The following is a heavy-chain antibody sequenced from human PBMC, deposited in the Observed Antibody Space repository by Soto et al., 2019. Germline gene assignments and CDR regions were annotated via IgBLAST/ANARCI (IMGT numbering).Heavy chain of an antibody. CDR2: IYPGDSDT. V-gene: IGHV5-51*01. CDR1: GYSFTSYW. J-gene: IGHJ4*02. CDR3: ARHPGNYDSRGHADY. D-gene: IGHD3-22*01. Sequence: PGESLKISCKGSGYSFTSYWIGWVRQMPGKGLEWVGIIYPGDSDTRYSPSFQGQVTTSADTSISTAYLQWISLKAPDTAMYYCARHPGNYDSRGHADYWGQGTLVTVSS.